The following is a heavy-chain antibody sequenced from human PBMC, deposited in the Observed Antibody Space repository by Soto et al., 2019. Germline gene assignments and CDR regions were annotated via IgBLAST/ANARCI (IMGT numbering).Heavy chain of an antibody. CDR3: SSWSDYYYYGMDV. J-gene: IGHJ6*02. D-gene: IGHD2-15*01. Sequence: SGGSLRLSCAASGFTFSSYGMHWVRQAPGKGLEWVAVISYDGSNKYYADSVKGRFTISRDNSKNTLYLQMNSLRAEDTAVYYCSSWSDYYYYGMDVWGQGTTVTVSS. CDR1: GFTFSSYG. CDR2: ISYDGSNK. V-gene: IGHV3-30*03.